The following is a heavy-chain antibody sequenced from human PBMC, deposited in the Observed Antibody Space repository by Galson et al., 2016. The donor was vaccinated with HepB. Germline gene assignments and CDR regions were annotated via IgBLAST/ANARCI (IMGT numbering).Heavy chain of an antibody. V-gene: IGHV3-30-3*01. CDR2: ISFDGRNR. CDR1: GFDFNDSS. Sequence: SLRLSCAAPGFDFNDSSMHWVRPSPGKGLEWVAGISFDGRNRYYADSVKGRFIISRHSSKKTVYLQMSSLSSKDTAVYYRARPAAGRTATTTLAWGQGILVTVSS. CDR3: ARPAAGRTATTTLA. D-gene: IGHD4-17*01. J-gene: IGHJ5*02.